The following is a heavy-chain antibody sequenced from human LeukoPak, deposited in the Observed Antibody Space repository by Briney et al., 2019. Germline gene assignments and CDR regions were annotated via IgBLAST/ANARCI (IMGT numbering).Heavy chain of an antibody. D-gene: IGHD6-13*01. CDR1: GFTFSSFG. J-gene: IGHJ5*02. V-gene: IGHV3-33*01. Sequence: GGSLRLSCAASGFTFSSFGMHWVRQAPGQGLEWVAVIWYDASNKYYADSVRGRFTISRDNSKNTLYLQMNSLRDDDTAVYYCVRGVGVSRFNYFDPWGQGTLVTVSS. CDR3: VRGVGVSRFNYFDP. CDR2: IWYDASNK.